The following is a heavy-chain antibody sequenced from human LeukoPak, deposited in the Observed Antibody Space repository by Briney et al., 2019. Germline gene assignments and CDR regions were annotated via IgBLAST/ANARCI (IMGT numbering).Heavy chain of an antibody. CDR1: GFTFSSYA. V-gene: IGHV3-30*04. Sequence: GGSLRLSCAASGFTFSSYAMHWVRQAPGKGLEWVAVISYDGSNKYYADSVKGRFTISRDNSKNTLYLQMNSLRADDTAVYYCARDRYSYGCGVWGQGTVVSVS. CDR2: ISYDGSNK. D-gene: IGHD5-18*01. CDR3: ARDRYSYGCGV. J-gene: IGHJ4*02.